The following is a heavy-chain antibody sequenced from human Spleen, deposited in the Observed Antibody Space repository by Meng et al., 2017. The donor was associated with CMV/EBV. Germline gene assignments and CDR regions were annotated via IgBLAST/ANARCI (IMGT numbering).Heavy chain of an antibody. V-gene: IGHV4-30-4*08. J-gene: IGHJ5*02. CDR1: GGSISSGDYY. CDR3: ARVVNARSSWFDP. D-gene: IGHD3-10*01. CDR2: IYYSGST. Sequence: SETLSLTCTVSGGSISSGDYYWSWIRQPPGKGLEWIGYIYYSGSTYYNPSLKSRVTISVDTSKNQFSLKLSFVTAADTAVYYCARVVNARSSWFDPWGQGILVTVSS.